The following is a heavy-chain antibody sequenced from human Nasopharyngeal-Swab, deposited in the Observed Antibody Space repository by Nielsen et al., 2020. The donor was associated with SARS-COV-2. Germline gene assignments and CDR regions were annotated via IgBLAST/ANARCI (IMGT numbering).Heavy chain of an antibody. V-gene: IGHV3-53*01. J-gene: IGHJ4*02. CDR2: ISTGGTT. Sequence: GESLKISCAASGFTVTYNYMSWVRQAPGKGLEWVSLISTGGTTSYADSVKGRFTISRDISKNTLYLQMNSLRAEDTAVYYCARGAPSGYFRSWYSDYWGQGTLVTVSS. D-gene: IGHD6-13*01. CDR1: GFTVTYNY. CDR3: ARGAPSGYFRSWYSDY.